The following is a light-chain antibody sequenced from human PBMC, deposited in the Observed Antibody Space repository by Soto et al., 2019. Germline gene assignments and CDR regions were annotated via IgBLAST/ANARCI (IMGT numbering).Light chain of an antibody. V-gene: IGLV2-14*01. CDR3: SSQAVSSTLV. J-gene: IGLJ2*01. CDR1: SSDIGGYNY. CDR2: DVS. Sequence: QSALTQPASVSGSPGQSITISCTGTSSDIGGYNYVSWYQQHPGKAPKLMIYDVSNRPSGVSNRFSGSKSGNTASLTISGLQAEDEADYYCSSQAVSSTLVFGGGTTLT.